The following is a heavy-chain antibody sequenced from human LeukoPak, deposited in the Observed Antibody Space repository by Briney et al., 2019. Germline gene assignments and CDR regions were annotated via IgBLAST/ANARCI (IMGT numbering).Heavy chain of an antibody. CDR2: IYYSGST. J-gene: IGHJ4*02. CDR1: GGSISSGGYY. Sequence: SQTLSLTCTVSGGSISSGGYYWSWIRQHPGKGLEWIGYIYYSGSTYYNPSLKSRVTISVDTSKNQFSLKLSSVTAADTAVYYCAGRRGSSLASIDSWGQGTLVTVSS. V-gene: IGHV4-31*03. D-gene: IGHD2-15*01. CDR3: AGRRGSSLASIDS.